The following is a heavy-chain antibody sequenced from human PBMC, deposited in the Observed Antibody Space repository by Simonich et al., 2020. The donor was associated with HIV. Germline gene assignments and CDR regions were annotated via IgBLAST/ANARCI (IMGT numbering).Heavy chain of an antibody. J-gene: IGHJ4*02. D-gene: IGHD6-13*01. CDR3: ASGADSSSWSFYYFDS. V-gene: IGHV3-30*07. CDR2: ISYDGNDK. CDR1: GFTFSSYA. Sequence: QVQLVESGGGVVQPGKSLGLSCAASGFTFSSYALHWVRQAPGKGLEWWAVISYDGNDKYYADSVKGRFTISKDSSKNTLYLQMNSLRAEDTAVYYCASGADSSSWSFYYFDSWGQGTLVTVSS.